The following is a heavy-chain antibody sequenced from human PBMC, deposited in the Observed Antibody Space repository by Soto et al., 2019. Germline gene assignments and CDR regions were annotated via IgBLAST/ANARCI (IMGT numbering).Heavy chain of an antibody. V-gene: IGHV4-39*01. CDR2: IYYSGST. J-gene: IGHJ3*02. CDR3: ARRGAVAGTEEDAFDI. CDR1: GGSISSSSYY. D-gene: IGHD6-19*01. Sequence: SETLSLTCTVSGGSISSSSYYWGWIRQPPGKGLEWIGSIYYSGSTYYNPSLKSRVTISVDTSKNQFSLKLSSVTAADTAVYYCARRGAVAGTEEDAFDIWGQGTMVTVS.